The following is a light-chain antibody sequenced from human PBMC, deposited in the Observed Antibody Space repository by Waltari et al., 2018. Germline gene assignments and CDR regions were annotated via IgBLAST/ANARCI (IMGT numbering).Light chain of an antibody. CDR3: QQCGSSPWT. V-gene: IGKV3-20*01. J-gene: IGKJ1*01. Sequence: EIVLTQSPGTVSLSPGERATLSCSASQSVTSNCFAWYQKKPGQPPRLLIYGAASRATGIPDRFGGSGSGTDFTLTISRLEPEDFAVYYCQQCGSSPWTFGQGTKVEMK. CDR1: QSVTSNC. CDR2: GAA.